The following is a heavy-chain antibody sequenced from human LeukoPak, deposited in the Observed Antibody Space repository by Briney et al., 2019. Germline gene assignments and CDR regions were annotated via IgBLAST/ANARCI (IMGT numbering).Heavy chain of an antibody. CDR2: SSGSGRGT. Sequence: GGSLRLSCAASGFTFSAYAMSWVRQAPGKGLEWVSTSSGSGRGTYYVDSVKGRFTISRDNSKNTLYLQMNTLRAEDTAVYFCARGFDYAWGSYRPFYFDYWGQGTLVTVSP. D-gene: IGHD3-16*01. V-gene: IGHV3-23*01. J-gene: IGHJ4*02. CDR1: GFTFSAYA. CDR3: ARGFDYAWGSYRPFYFDY.